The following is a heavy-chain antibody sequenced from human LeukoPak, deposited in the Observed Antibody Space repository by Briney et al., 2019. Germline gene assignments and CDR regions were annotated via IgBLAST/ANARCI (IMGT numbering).Heavy chain of an antibody. D-gene: IGHD6-13*01. Sequence: ASVTVSCKASGYTFTSYYMHWVRQAPGQGLEWMGIINPSGGSTSYAQKFQGRVTMTRDTSTSTVYMELSSLRSEDTAVYYCARTYSSSWNSAHAFDIWGQGTMVTVSP. V-gene: IGHV1-46*01. CDR1: GYTFTSYY. J-gene: IGHJ3*02. CDR2: INPSGGST. CDR3: ARTYSSSWNSAHAFDI.